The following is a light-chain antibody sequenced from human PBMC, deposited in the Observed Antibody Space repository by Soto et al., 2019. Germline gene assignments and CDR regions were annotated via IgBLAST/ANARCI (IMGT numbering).Light chain of an antibody. CDR2: GAS. CDR1: QSVSSN. V-gene: IGKV3-15*01. J-gene: IGKJ2*01. Sequence: EIVMTQSPATLSVSPGERATLSCRASQSVSSNLAWYQQKPGQAPRLLIYGASARATGIPARFSGSGSGTEFTLTISILQSEDFAVYYCQQYNNSPVTFGQGTKLEIK. CDR3: QQYNNSPVT.